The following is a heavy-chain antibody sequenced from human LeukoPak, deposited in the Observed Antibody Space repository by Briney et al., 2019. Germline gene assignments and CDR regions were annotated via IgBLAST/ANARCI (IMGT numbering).Heavy chain of an antibody. CDR2: ISSRSYT. D-gene: IGHD4-23*01. J-gene: IGHJ4*02. CDR3: ASYGGFTSAPLVDLL. CDR1: GFSFRVYS. Sequence: GGSLRLSCAASGFSFRVYSMNGVRQAPGEGLEWVSSISSRSYTDYADSARGRFTISRDNAKNSLFLQLNSLRAEDTAVYYCASYGGFTSAPLVDLLWGQGTLVTVSS. V-gene: IGHV3-69-1*01.